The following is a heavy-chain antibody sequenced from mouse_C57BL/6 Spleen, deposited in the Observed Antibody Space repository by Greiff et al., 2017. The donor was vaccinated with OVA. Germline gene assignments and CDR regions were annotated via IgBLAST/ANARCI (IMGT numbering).Heavy chain of an antibody. CDR3: AIIYYGYEDAMDY. V-gene: IGHV1-74*01. CDR2: IHPSDSDT. CDR1: GYTFTSYW. J-gene: IGHJ4*01. D-gene: IGHD2-2*01. Sequence: QVQLQQPGAELVKPGASVKVSCKASGYTFTSYWMHWVKQRPGQGLEWIGRIHPSDSDTNYNQQFKGKATLTVDKSSSTAYMQLSSLTSEDSAVYYCAIIYYGYEDAMDYWGQGTSVTVSS.